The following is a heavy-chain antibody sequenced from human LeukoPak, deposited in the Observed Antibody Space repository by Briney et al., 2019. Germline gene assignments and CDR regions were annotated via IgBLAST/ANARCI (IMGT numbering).Heavy chain of an antibody. CDR2: INPYNGDT. CDR1: GYTFTHF. V-gene: IGHV1-2*02. Sequence: ASVRVSCKASGYTFTHFVHWVRQAPGQGLEWVGSINPYNGDTNYAQKFQGRVTMTRDTSISTASVELSRLRFGDTAVYYCARDLAYNWNPDNMDVWGTGTTVTVSS. CDR3: ARDLAYNWNPDNMDV. D-gene: IGHD1-20*01. J-gene: IGHJ6*03.